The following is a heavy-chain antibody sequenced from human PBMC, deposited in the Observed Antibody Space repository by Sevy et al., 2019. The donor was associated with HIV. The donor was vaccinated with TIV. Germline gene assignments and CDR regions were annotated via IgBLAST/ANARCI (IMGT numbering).Heavy chain of an antibody. Sequence: GVSLRLSCAVSGFSFDSYGMTWVRQAPGKGLEWVSGISGSGSRTYYADSVKGRFIISRDNSKNTLDLQMNSLRSEDTAIYYCAKGGGGHYDPDEIGYYFYYYNMDVWGKRTTVTVSS. CDR2: ISGSGSRT. J-gene: IGHJ6*03. CDR3: AKGGGGHYDPDEIGYYFYYYNMDV. V-gene: IGHV3-23*01. D-gene: IGHD3-22*01. CDR1: GFSFDSYG.